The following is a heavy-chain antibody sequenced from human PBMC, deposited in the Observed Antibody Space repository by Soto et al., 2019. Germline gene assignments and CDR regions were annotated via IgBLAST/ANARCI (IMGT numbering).Heavy chain of an antibody. J-gene: IGHJ4*02. D-gene: IGHD6-13*01. Sequence: ASVKVSCKASGYTFTSYAIGWVRQAPGQGLEWMGWISAYNGYTKFAEKFQGRVTMTTDTSTSTAYMELRSLRSDDTAVYYCARATQVAAGSLMADYWGQGTLVTVSS. CDR1: GYTFTSYA. CDR3: ARATQVAAGSLMADY. V-gene: IGHV1-18*01. CDR2: ISAYNGYT.